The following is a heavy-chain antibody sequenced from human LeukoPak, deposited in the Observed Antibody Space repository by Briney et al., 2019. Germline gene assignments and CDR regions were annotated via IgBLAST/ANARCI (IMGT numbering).Heavy chain of an antibody. D-gene: IGHD2-2*01. J-gene: IGHJ4*02. CDR3: AHGSMYQLDY. Sequence: GGSLRLSCAASGFTFNNYAMSWVRQSPEKGLEWVSIINAGGGTTYYADSVKGRFTLSRDNSKNTLYLQMNSLRAEDTAVYYCAHGSMYQLDYWGQGTLVTVSS. V-gene: IGHV3-23*01. CDR1: GFTFNNYA. CDR2: INAGGGTT.